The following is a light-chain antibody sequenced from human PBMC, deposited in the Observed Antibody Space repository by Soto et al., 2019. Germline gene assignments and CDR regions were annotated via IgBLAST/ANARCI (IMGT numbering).Light chain of an antibody. V-gene: IGKV3-20*01. J-gene: IGKJ4*01. CDR3: QQYSSSPLT. CDR1: QSVSSY. Sequence: EIVLTQSPATLSLSPGERATLSCRASQSVSSYLAWYQQKPGQAPRLLMYDVSSRATGIPDRFSGSGSGTDFTLTISRLEPEDFAVYYCQQYSSSPLTFGGGTKVDIK. CDR2: DVS.